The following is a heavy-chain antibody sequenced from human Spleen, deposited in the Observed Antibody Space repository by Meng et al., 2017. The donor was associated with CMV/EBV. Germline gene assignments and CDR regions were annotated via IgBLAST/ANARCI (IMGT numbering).Heavy chain of an antibody. D-gene: IGHD1-26*01. CDR1: GYTFTGYY. J-gene: IGHJ4*02. CDR2: INPNTGGT. Sequence: ASVKVSCKASGYTFTGYYIHWVRQAPGQGLEWMGWINPNTGGTNYAQKFQGRVTMTRDTSISTAYMELSRLRSDDTAVYYCARANQVGAIGYWGQGTLVTVSS. V-gene: IGHV1-2*02. CDR3: ARANQVGAIGY.